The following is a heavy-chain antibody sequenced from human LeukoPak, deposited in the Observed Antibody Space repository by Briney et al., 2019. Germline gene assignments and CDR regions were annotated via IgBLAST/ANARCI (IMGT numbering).Heavy chain of an antibody. CDR3: ARERGSGSYYGYGMDV. J-gene: IGHJ6*02. V-gene: IGHV1-18*01. D-gene: IGHD3-10*01. CDR2: ISAYNGNT. Sequence: ASVKVSCKASGYTFTSYGISWVRQAPGQGLEWMGWISAYNGNTNYAQKLQGRVTMTTDTSTSTAYMELRSLRSDDTAVYYCARERGSGSYYGYGMDVWGQGTTVTVSS. CDR1: GYTFTSYG.